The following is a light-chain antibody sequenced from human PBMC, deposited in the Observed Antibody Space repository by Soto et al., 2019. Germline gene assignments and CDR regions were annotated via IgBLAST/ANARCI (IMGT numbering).Light chain of an antibody. CDR1: QSVSNNY. CDR3: QQYGSSPAT. J-gene: IGKJ1*01. V-gene: IGKV3-20*01. CDR2: GAS. Sequence: EIVLTQSPGTLSLSPGERATLSCRASQSVSNNYLAWYQQKPGQAPRLLIYGASNRATGIPDRFSGSGSGTDFTLTISSLQPEDVAVYYCQQYGSSPATFGQGTKVDIK.